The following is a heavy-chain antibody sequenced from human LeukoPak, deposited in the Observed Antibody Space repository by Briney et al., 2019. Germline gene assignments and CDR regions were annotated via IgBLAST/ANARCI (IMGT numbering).Heavy chain of an antibody. Sequence: GGSLRLSCAASGFTFSSYGMHWVRQAPGKGLEWVSAISGSGGSTYYADSVKGRFTISRDNSKNTLYLQMNSLRAEDTAVYYCAKVSASLDYGGYTDLDYWGQGTLVTVSS. J-gene: IGHJ4*02. CDR1: GFTFSSYG. CDR2: ISGSGGST. CDR3: AKVSASLDYGGYTDLDY. D-gene: IGHD4-17*01. V-gene: IGHV3-23*01.